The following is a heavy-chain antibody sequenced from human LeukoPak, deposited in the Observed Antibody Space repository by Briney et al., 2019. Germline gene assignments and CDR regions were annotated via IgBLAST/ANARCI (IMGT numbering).Heavy chain of an antibody. J-gene: IGHJ5*02. V-gene: IGHV4-39*07. CDR2: IYYSGST. CDR1: GGSISSPIYY. Sequence: SETLSLTCTVSGGSISSPIYYWGWIRQPPGKGLEWIGSIYYSGSTYDNPSLKSRVTISVDTSKNQFSLKLSSVTAADTAVYYCARVFKRRVRGVIINWFDPWGQGTLVTVSS. CDR3: ARVFKRRVRGVIINWFDP. D-gene: IGHD3-10*01.